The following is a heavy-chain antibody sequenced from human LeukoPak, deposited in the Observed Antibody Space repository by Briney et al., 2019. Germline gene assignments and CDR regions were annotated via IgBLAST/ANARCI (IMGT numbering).Heavy chain of an antibody. J-gene: IGHJ4*02. CDR3: AKAPRFAPYNRNDSEFDY. Sequence: GGSLRLSCAASGFTFSSYAMSWVRQAPGKGLEWVSAISGSGGSTYYADSVKGRFTISRDNSKNTLYLQMNSLRAEDTAVYYCAKAPRFAPYNRNDSEFDYWGQGTLVTVSS. V-gene: IGHV3-23*01. CDR1: GFTFSSYA. CDR2: ISGSGGST. D-gene: IGHD1-20*01.